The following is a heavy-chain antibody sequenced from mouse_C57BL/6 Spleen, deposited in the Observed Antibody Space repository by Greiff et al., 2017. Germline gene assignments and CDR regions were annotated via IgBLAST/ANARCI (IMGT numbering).Heavy chain of an antibody. J-gene: IGHJ3*01. CDR1: GYTFTSYG. V-gene: IGHV1-58*01. D-gene: IGHD1-1*01. Sequence: VQLQQSGAELVRPGSSVKMSCKTSGYTFTSYGINWVKQRPGQGLEWIGYIYIGNGYTEYNEKFKGKATLTSDTSSSTAYMQLSSLTSEDSAIXFGARGEYYYGSSPWFADWGQGTLVTVSA. CDR2: IYIGNGYT. CDR3: ARGEYYYGSSPWFAD.